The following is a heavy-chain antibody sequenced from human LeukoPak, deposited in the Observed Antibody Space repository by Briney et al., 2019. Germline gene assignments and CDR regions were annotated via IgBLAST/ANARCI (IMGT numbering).Heavy chain of an antibody. CDR3: AKKRCIEASCHRLLDY. J-gene: IGHJ4*02. Sequence: GGSLRLSCAASGFTFSSYAMSWVRQAPGKGLEWVSAISGSGGSTYYADSVKGRFTISRDNSKTTLYLQMNSLRAEDTAVYYCAKKRCIEASCHRLLDYWGQGTLVTVSS. D-gene: IGHD2-2*01. CDR1: GFTFSSYA. CDR2: ISGSGGST. V-gene: IGHV3-23*01.